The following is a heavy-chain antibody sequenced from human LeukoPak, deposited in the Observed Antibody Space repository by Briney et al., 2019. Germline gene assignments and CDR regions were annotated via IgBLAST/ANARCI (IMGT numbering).Heavy chain of an antibody. D-gene: IGHD2-2*01. CDR1: GGSFSGYY. J-gene: IGHJ4*02. V-gene: IGHV4-34*01. CDR2: INHSGSS. CDR3: ARGLYQLLWSYYFDY. Sequence: PSETLSLTCAVSGGSFSGYYWSWIRQPPGKGLEWIGEINHSGSSNYYPSLKSRVTISVDTSKNQFSLKLSSVTAADTAVYYCARGLYQLLWSYYFDYWGQGTLVTVSS.